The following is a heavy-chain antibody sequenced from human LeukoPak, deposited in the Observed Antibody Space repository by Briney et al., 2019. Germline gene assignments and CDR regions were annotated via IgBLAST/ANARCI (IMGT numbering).Heavy chain of an antibody. CDR3: ANTRFFGVVTFDY. J-gene: IGHJ4*02. CDR2: ISGSGGST. D-gene: IGHD3-3*01. CDR1: GFTFSSYA. V-gene: IGHV3-23*01. Sequence: GGSLRLSCAAPGFTFSSYAMSWVRQAPGKGLEWVSAISGSGGSTYYADSVKGRFTISRDNSKNTLYLQMNSLRAEDTAVYYCANTRFFGVVTFDYWGQGTLVTVSS.